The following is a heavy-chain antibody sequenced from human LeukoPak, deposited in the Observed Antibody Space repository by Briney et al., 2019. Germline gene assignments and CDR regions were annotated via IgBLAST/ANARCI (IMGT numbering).Heavy chain of an antibody. Sequence: SETLSLTCTVSGGSISSGGYYWSWIRQHPGKGLEWIGYIYYSGTTYYNPSLKSRVTISVDTSKNQFSLKLTSVTAAGTAVYYCARVEDRDSGYVKWFDPWGQGTLVTVSS. V-gene: IGHV4-31*03. J-gene: IGHJ5*02. CDR1: GGSISSGGYY. CDR2: IYYSGTT. D-gene: IGHD3-22*01. CDR3: ARVEDRDSGYVKWFDP.